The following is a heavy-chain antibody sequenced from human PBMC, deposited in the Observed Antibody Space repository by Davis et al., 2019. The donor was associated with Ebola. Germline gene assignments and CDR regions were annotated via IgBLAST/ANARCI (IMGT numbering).Heavy chain of an antibody. CDR3: FPTGSNLFDY. CDR2: INGGSSTT. D-gene: IGHD2-2*01. V-gene: IGHV3-23*01. J-gene: IGHJ4*02. Sequence: GGSLRLSCVGSGFDFFNYAMFWVRQAPGKGLEWVSGINGGSSTTRYTDSVKGRFTISRDNSKKILYLHMNSLFAEDTAVYYCFPTGSNLFDYRGQGTLVTVSS. CDR1: GFDFFNYA.